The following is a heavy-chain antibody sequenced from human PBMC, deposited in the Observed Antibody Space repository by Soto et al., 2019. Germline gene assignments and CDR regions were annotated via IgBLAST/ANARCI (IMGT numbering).Heavy chain of an antibody. D-gene: IGHD4-17*01. V-gene: IGHV3-21*01. CDR3: ARGXGTTXVTDSGY. Sequence: EVQLVESGGGLVKPGGSLRLSCAASGFTFSSYSMNWVRQAPGKGLEWVSSISSSSSYIYYADSVKGRFTISRDNAKNSLYLQMNSLRAEDTAVYYCARGXGTTXVTDSGYWGQGTLVTVSS. J-gene: IGHJ4*02. CDR1: GFTFSSYS. CDR2: ISSSSSYI.